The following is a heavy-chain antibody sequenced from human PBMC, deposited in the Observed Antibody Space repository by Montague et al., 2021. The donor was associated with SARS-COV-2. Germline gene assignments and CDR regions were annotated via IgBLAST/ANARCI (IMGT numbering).Heavy chain of an antibody. J-gene: IGHJ4*02. Sequence: SLRLSCAASGFTFSSYAMHWVRQAPGKGLEWVAVISYDGSNKYYADSVKGRSTVSRDNSKNTLYLQMNSLRAEDTAVYYCARDLAVVAATPFDYWGQGTLVTVSS. CDR2: ISYDGSNK. V-gene: IGHV3-30*04. CDR1: GFTFSSYA. D-gene: IGHD2-15*01. CDR3: ARDLAVVAATPFDY.